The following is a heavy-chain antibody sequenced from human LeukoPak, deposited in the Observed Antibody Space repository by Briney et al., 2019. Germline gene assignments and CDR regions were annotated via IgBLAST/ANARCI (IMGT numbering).Heavy chain of an antibody. Sequence: PGGSLRLSCAASGFTFSSYEMNWVRQAPGKGLEWVGRIKRKIDEGTIDYAAPVKGRFTISRDDSKNTLYLQMNNLKTEDTAVYYCTVDHSGYDVYFDYWGQGTLVTVSS. V-gene: IGHV3-15*01. D-gene: IGHD5-12*01. CDR3: TVDHSGYDVYFDY. CDR2: IKRKIDEGTI. CDR1: GFTFSSYE. J-gene: IGHJ4*02.